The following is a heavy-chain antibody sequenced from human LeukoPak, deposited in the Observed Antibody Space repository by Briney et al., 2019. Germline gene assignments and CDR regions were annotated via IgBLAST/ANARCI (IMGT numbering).Heavy chain of an antibody. CDR2: ISSSGSTI. CDR3: ARDSEQWLPVDDAFDI. D-gene: IGHD6-19*01. CDR1: GFTLSDYY. J-gene: IGHJ3*02. V-gene: IGHV3-11*04. Sequence: GGSLRLSCTASGFTLSDYYMSWIRQAPGKGLEWVSYISSSGSTIYYADSVKGRFTISRDNAKNSLYLQMNSLRAEDTAVYYCARDSEQWLPVDDAFDIWGQGTMVTVSS.